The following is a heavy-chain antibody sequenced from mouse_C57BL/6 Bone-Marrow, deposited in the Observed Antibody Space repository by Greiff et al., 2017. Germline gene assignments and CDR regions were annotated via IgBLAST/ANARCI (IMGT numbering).Heavy chain of an antibody. V-gene: IGHV1-84*01. CDR1: GYTFTDYY. Sequence: VQLQQSGPELVKPGASVKISCKASGYTFTDYYINWVKQRPGQGLEWIGWISPGSGNTKYNEKFKGKATLTVDTSSSTAYMQLSSLTSEDSAVYFYANAYWGQGTLVTVSA. J-gene: IGHJ3*01. CDR3: ANAY. CDR2: ISPGSGNT.